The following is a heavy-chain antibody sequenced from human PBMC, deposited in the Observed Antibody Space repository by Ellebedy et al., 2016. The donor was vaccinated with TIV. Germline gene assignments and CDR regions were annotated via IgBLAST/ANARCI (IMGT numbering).Heavy chain of an antibody. V-gene: IGHV3-21*01. CDR3: ARRGSYGDYAVQINSWFDP. CDR1: GFTFSGFT. J-gene: IGHJ5*02. CDR2: ISSSGTYI. Sequence: GESLKISCAASGFTFSGFTMNWVRQAPGKGLEWVSSISSSGTYIHNADSVKGRFTISRDNDNKALFLQMNSQRVEDTAVYYCARRGSYGDYAVQINSWFDPWGRGTLVTVSS. D-gene: IGHD4-17*01.